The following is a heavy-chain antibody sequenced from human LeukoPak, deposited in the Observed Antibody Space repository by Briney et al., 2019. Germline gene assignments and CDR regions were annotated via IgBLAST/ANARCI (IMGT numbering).Heavy chain of an antibody. D-gene: IGHD1-14*01. CDR3: AREPEDYFDY. J-gene: IGHJ4*02. V-gene: IGHV3-7*01. Sequence: GGSLRLSCAASGLTFSSYWMSWVRQAPGKGLEWVANIKQDGSEKYYVDSVKGRFTISRDNAKNSLYLQMNSLRAEDTAVYYCAREPEDYFDYWGQGTLVTVSS. CDR1: GLTFSSYW. CDR2: IKQDGSEK.